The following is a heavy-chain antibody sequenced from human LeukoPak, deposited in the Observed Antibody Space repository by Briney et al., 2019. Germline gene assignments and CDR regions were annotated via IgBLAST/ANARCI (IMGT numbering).Heavy chain of an antibody. V-gene: IGHV4-39*07. CDR1: GGSISSSSYY. CDR2: IYYSGTT. CDR3: ARVLWSGYYYYYYYMDV. Sequence: PSETLSLTCTVSGGSISSSSYYWGWIRLPPGKGLEWIGTIYYSGTTHYNPSLESRVTISVDTSKNQFSLKLASVTAADTAVYYCARVLWSGYYYYYYYMDVWGKGTTVTVSS. D-gene: IGHD3-3*01. J-gene: IGHJ6*03.